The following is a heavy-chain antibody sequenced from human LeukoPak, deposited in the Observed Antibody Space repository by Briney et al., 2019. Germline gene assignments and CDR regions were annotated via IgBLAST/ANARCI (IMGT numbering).Heavy chain of an antibody. V-gene: IGHV4-39*01. CDR3: ARQVAAMVRYYFDY. D-gene: IGHD5-18*01. J-gene: IGHJ4*02. CDR2: IYYSGST. Sequence: SETLSLTCTVSGGSISSYYWGWIRQPPGKGLEWIGSIYYSGSTYYNPSLKSRVTISVDTSKNQFSLKLSSVTAADTAVYYCARQVAAMVRYYFDYWGQGTLVTVSS. CDR1: GGSISSYY.